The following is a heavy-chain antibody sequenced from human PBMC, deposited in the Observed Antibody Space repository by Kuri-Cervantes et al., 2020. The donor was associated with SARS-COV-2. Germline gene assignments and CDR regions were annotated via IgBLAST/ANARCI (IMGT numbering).Heavy chain of an antibody. CDR1: GFTFSSYG. CDR2: IWYDGSNK. CDR3: TSPRIAVAGLYYYYGMDV. J-gene: IGHJ6*02. Sequence: GESLKISCAASGFTFSSYGMHWVRQAPGKGLEWVAVIWYDGSNKYYADSVKGRFTITRDNSKNTLYLQMNSLKTEDTAVYYCTSPRIAVAGLYYYYGMDVWGQGTTVTVSS. V-gene: IGHV3-33*01. D-gene: IGHD6-19*01.